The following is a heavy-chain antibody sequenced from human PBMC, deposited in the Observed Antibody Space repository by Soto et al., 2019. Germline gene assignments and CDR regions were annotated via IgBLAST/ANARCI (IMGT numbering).Heavy chain of an antibody. CDR1: GYIFTTYG. CDR2: ISAHNGNT. V-gene: IGHV1-18*01. CDR3: ARGRYGDY. D-gene: IGHD1-1*01. J-gene: IGHJ4*02. Sequence: QVHLVQSGAEVKKPGASVKVSCKGSGYIFTTYGITWVRQAPGQGLEWMGWISAHNGNTNYAQKLQGRVTVTRETSTSTAYMELRKLRSDDTAVYYCARGRYGDYWGQGALVTVSS.